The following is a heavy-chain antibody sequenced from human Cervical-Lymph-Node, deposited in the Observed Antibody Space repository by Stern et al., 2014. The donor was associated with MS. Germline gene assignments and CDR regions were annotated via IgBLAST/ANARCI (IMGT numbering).Heavy chain of an antibody. J-gene: IGHJ4*02. V-gene: IGHV1-69*01. Sequence: VQLLESGAEVKKPGASVKVSCKASGGTFSSYAISWVRQAPGQGLEWMGGIIPSFGTANYAQKFQGRVTITADESTSTAYMELSSLRSEDTAVYYCRCWLWTTPHQTGDYWGQGTLVTVSS. D-gene: IGHD5-18*01. CDR1: GGTFSSYA. CDR2: IIPSFGTA. CDR3: RCWLWTTPHQTGDY.